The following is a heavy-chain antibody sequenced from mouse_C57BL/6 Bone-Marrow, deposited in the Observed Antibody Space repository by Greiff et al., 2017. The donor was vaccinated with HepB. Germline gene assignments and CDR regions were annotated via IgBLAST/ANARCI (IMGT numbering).Heavy chain of an antibody. CDR1: GFNIKDDY. Sequence: VQLQQSGAELVRPGASVKLSCTASGFNIKDDYMHWVKQRPEQGLEWIGWIDPENGDTEYASKFQGNATITADTSSNTAYLQLSSLTSEDTAVYYCTTGSADYWGQGTTLTVSS. D-gene: IGHD3-2*02. CDR2: IDPENGDT. J-gene: IGHJ2*01. CDR3: TTGSADY. V-gene: IGHV14-4*01.